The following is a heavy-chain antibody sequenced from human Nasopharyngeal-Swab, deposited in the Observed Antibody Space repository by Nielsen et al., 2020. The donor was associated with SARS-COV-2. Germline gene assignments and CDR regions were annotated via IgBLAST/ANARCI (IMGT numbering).Heavy chain of an antibody. CDR3: ARDSELELRLRYYYYYGMDV. J-gene: IGHJ6*02. CDR2: ISSSSSYI. Sequence: GESLKISCAASGFTFSYYSMSWVRQAPGKGLEWVSSISSSSSYIYYADSVKGRFTISRDNAKNSLYLQMNSLRAEDTAVYYCARDSELELRLRYYYYYGMDVWGQGTTVTVSS. V-gene: IGHV3-21*01. CDR1: GFTFSYYS. D-gene: IGHD1-7*01.